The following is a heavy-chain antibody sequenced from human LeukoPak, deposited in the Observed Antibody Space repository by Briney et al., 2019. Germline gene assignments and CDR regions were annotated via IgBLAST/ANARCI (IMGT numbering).Heavy chain of an antibody. CDR2: MNPNSGNT. Sequence: ASVKVSCKASGYTFTSYDINWVRQATGQGLEWMGWMNPNSGNTGYAQKFQGRVTMTRNTSISTAYMELSSLRSEDTAVYYCARSNPRDYGGDDAFDIWGQGTMVTVSS. D-gene: IGHD4-23*01. J-gene: IGHJ3*02. V-gene: IGHV1-8*01. CDR1: GYTFTSYD. CDR3: ARSNPRDYGGDDAFDI.